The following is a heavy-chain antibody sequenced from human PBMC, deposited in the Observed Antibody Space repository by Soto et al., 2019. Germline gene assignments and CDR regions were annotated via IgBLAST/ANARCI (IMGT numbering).Heavy chain of an antibody. CDR3: ARWWSGSRQGFDT. V-gene: IGHV4-31*03. D-gene: IGHD3-3*01. Sequence: QVQLQESGPGLVKPSQTLSLTCTVSGGSISSGDYYWSWIRQHPGKGLEWIGYIYYSGSTYYNPSLKSRVTISVDTSKNQSSLKLSSVTAADTAVYYCARWWSGSRQGFDTWGQGTLVTVSS. CDR1: GGSISSGDYY. CDR2: IYYSGST. J-gene: IGHJ5*02.